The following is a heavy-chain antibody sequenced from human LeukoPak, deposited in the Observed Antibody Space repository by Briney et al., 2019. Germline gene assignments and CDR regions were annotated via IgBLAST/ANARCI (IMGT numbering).Heavy chain of an antibody. CDR3: ARVPGYCSSTSCSYYFDY. Sequence: TLSLTCTVSGGSISSGGYYWSWIRQHPGTGLEWIGYIYYSGSTYYSPSLKSRVTISVDTSKNQFSLKLSSVTAADTAVYYCARVPGYCSSTSCSYYFDYWGQGTLVTVSS. V-gene: IGHV4-31*03. CDR2: IYYSGST. CDR1: GGSISSGGYY. D-gene: IGHD2-2*01. J-gene: IGHJ4*02.